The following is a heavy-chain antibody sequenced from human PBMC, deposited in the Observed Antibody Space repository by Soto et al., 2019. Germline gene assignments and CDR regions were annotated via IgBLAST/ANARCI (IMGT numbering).Heavy chain of an antibody. CDR2: ISGSGGST. CDR1: RLSVYGSA. CDR3: AKARGITMIPSYYFDF. V-gene: IGHV3-23*01. Sequence: LACAASRLSVYGSAMSVVRKGPGQGLEWVSSISGSGGSTYYADSVKGRFTISRDNSKNTLYLQMNSLRAEDTAVYYCAKARGITMIPSYYFDFWGQGTLVTVSS. J-gene: IGHJ4*02. D-gene: IGHD3-22*01.